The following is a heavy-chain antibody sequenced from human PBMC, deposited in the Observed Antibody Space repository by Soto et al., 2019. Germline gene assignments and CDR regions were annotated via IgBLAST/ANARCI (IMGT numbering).Heavy chain of an antibody. Sequence: PSETLSLTCTVSGGSIINGDYYWTWIRQPPGKGLEWIGYIYYTGNTYYNPSLKSRVMISVDTSKNQFSLKLTSVTAADTAVYYCARDYYDSSDYTTNWFDPWGQGTLGTVSS. D-gene: IGHD3-22*01. CDR3: ARDYYDSSDYTTNWFDP. CDR1: GGSIINGDYY. CDR2: IYYTGNT. J-gene: IGHJ5*02. V-gene: IGHV4-30-4*01.